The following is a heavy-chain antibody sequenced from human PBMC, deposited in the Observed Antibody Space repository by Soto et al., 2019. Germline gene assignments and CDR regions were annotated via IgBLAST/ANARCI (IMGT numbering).Heavy chain of an antibody. V-gene: IGHV4-39*01. D-gene: IGHD6-19*01. CDR1: GGSISSSSYY. CDR2: IYYSGST. J-gene: IGHJ3*02. CDR3: ARLGEAVANAFDI. Sequence: KTSETLSLTCTVSGGSISSSSYYWGWIRQPPGKGLEWIGSIYYSGSTYYNPSLKSRVTISVDTSKNQFSLKLSSVTAADTAVYYCARLGEAVANAFDIWGQGTMVTVSS.